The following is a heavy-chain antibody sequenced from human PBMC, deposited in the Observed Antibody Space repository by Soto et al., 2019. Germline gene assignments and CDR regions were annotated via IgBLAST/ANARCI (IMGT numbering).Heavy chain of an antibody. Sequence: QVQLVESGGGVVQPGGSLRLSCEGSGFPFRTYRIQWVRQAPGKGLEWLGLIWNDGSHAYYADSVKGRFTISRDNSKNTVFLQVSNLRAEDTAVYFCARDQTDSGGYSDSWGQGTLVTVSS. V-gene: IGHV3-33*01. CDR1: GFPFRTYR. CDR2: IWNDGSHA. CDR3: ARDQTDSGGYSDS. D-gene: IGHD2-15*01. J-gene: IGHJ4*02.